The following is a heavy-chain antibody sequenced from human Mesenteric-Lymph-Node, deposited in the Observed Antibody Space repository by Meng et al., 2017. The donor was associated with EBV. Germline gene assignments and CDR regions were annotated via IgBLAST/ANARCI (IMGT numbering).Heavy chain of an antibody. D-gene: IGHD1-26*01. J-gene: IGHJ4*02. V-gene: IGHV2-5*02. Sequence: QNTLKEVCPPLVNPTQTLPLTCTFSGFSLCTGGVGVGWNHQPPGKALEWLALIYWDDDKRYSPSLKSRLTITKDTSKNQVVLTMTNMDPVDTATYYCARRPYSWNFDFWGQGTLVTVSS. CDR3: ARRPYSWNFDF. CDR1: GFSLCTGGVG. CDR2: IYWDDDK.